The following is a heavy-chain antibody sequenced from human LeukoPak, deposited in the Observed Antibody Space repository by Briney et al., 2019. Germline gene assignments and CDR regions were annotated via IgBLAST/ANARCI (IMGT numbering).Heavy chain of an antibody. CDR2: IYYSGST. Sequence: SQTLSLTCTVSGGSISSGDYYWSWIRQPPGKGLEWIGYIYYSGSTYYNPSLKSRVTFSVDTSKNQFSLKLSAVTAADTAVYYCARQWQWGPYYYGMDVWGQGTTVTVSS. CDR3: ARQWQWGPYYYGMDV. V-gene: IGHV4-30-4*08. CDR1: GGSISSGDYY. J-gene: IGHJ6*02. D-gene: IGHD6-19*01.